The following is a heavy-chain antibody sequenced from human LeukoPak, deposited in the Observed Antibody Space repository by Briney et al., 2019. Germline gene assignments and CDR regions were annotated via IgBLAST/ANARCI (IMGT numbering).Heavy chain of an antibody. CDR2: ISSSGSNT. CDR1: GFTFSDYY. J-gene: IGHJ4*02. D-gene: IGHD6-6*01. V-gene: IGHV3-11*04. Sequence: GGSLRLSCAASGFTFSDYYMSWIRQAPGKGREWVSYISSSGSNTYYADSVKGRFTISRDNAKNSLYLQMNSLRAEDTAVYYCAREYSSSSLAYDYWGQGTLVTVSS. CDR3: AREYSSSSLAYDY.